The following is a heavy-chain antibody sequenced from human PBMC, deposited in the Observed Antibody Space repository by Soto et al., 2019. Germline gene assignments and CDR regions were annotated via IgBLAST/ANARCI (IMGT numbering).Heavy chain of an antibody. CDR2: ISGSADTT. CDR1: GFTFRSYS. V-gene: IGHV3-23*01. Sequence: EVQMLESGGGLVQPGGSLRLFCAASGFTFRSYSTNWVRQAPGKGLEWVSTISGSADTTYYADSVKGRFTTPRDKSKKALSLQMNRLRAEDTAVYYCAISGQSSWVNMEVWGQGTTVIVSS. D-gene: IGHD2-2*01. J-gene: IGHJ6*02. CDR3: AISGQSSWVNMEV.